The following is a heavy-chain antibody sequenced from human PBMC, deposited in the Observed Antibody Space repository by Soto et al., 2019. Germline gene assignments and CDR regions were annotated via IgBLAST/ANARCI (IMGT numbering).Heavy chain of an antibody. CDR3: ARVVGYIVVVPAAINWFDP. Sequence: QVQLQESGPGLVKPSQTLSLTCTVSGGSISSGGYYWSWIRQHPGKGLEWIGYIYYSGSTYYNPSLKSRVTRSIDTSKNQFSLKLSYVTAADTAVYYCARVVGYIVVVPAAINWFDPWGQGTLVTVSS. D-gene: IGHD2-2*01. J-gene: IGHJ5*02. CDR2: IYYSGST. V-gene: IGHV4-31*03. CDR1: GGSISSGGYY.